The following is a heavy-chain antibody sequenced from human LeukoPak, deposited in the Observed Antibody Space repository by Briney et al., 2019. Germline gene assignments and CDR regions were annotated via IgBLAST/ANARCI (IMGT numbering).Heavy chain of an antibody. CDR3: ARGGVLLWFGESRGYYMDV. CDR2: INWNGGST. J-gene: IGHJ6*03. CDR1: GFTFDDYG. Sequence: GGSLRLSCAASGFTFDDYGMSWVRQAPGKGLEWVSGINWNGGSTGYADSVKGRFAISRDNAKNSLYLQMNSLRAEDTAVYYCARGGVLLWFGESRGYYMDVWGKGTTVTVSS. V-gene: IGHV3-20*04. D-gene: IGHD3-10*01.